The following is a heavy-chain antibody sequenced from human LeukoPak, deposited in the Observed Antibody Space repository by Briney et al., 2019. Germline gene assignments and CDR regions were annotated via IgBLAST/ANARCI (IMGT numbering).Heavy chain of an antibody. J-gene: IGHJ6*02. D-gene: IGHD2-15*01. CDR3: AKSPVPYCSGGSCYGMDV. Sequence: PGGSLRLSCAASGFTFSSYAMSWVRQAPGKGLEWVSVISSSGGSTYYADSVKGRFTISRDNSKNTLYLQMNSLRVEDTAGYYCAKSPVPYCSGGSCYGMDVWGQGTTVTVSS. V-gene: IGHV3-23*01. CDR1: GFTFSSYA. CDR2: ISSSGGST.